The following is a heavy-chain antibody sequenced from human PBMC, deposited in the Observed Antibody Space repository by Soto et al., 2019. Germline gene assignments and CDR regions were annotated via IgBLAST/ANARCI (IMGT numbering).Heavy chain of an antibody. V-gene: IGHV4-31*03. J-gene: IGHJ6*02. Sequence: QVQLQESGPGLVKPSQTLSLTCTVSGGSISSGGYYWSWIRQHPGKGLEWIGYIYYSGSTYHNPSLKSRVTISVDTSKNQFSLKLSSVTAADTAVYYCARVNEGGNSYGMDVWGQGTTVTVSS. CDR3: ARVNEGGNSYGMDV. CDR1: GGSISSGGYY. CDR2: IYYSGST. D-gene: IGHD2-21*02.